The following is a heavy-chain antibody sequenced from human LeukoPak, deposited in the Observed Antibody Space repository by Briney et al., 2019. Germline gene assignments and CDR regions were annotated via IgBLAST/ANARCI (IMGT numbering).Heavy chain of an antibody. CDR3: AKSGGYGLIDY. CDR1: GASISGSGYY. V-gene: IGHV4-39*01. J-gene: IGHJ4*02. CDR2: IYSSGST. D-gene: IGHD1-26*01. Sequence: SETLSLTCTVSGASISGSGYYWGWIRQPPGKGLEWIGSIYSSGSTYYNASLQSRVTISIETSKNQISLRLNSVTAADTAMYYCAKSGGYGLIDYWGQGTLVTVSS.